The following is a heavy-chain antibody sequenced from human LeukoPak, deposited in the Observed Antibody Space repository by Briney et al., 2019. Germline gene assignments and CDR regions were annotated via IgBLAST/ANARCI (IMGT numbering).Heavy chain of an antibody. V-gene: IGHV3-23*01. CDR2: IRGSGGGT. Sequence: GGSLRLSCAASGFTFSSYAMSWVRQAPGKGLEWISAIRGSGGGTYHADSVKGRFTISRDNSKNTLYLQMNSLRDEDTALYYCAKAGIGVVGYFDYWGQGTLVTVSS. CDR1: GFTFSSYA. CDR3: AKAGIGVVGYFDY. J-gene: IGHJ4*02. D-gene: IGHD6-19*01.